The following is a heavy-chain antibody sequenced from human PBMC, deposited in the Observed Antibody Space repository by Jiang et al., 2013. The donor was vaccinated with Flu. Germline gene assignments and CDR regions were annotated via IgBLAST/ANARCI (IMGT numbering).Heavy chain of an antibody. D-gene: IGHD3-22*01. CDR2: IYCGGSS. Sequence: CTVSVASISSSSFCWGWIRQPPGRGLEWIGSIYCGGSSYYNPSLKSRVTISLDTSKNQFSLKLNSVTAADTAVYYCARSALTMIAVGGMDVWGQGTTVTVSS. V-gene: IGHV4-39*07. CDR1: VASISSSSFC. CDR3: ARSALTMIAVGGMDV. J-gene: IGHJ6*02.